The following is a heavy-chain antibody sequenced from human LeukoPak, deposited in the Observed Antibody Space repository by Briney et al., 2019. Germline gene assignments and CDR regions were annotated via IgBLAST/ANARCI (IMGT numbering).Heavy chain of an antibody. CDR3: ARDHYDSSGYYLYAFDI. Sequence: ASAKVSCKASGYTFTSYGISWVRQAPGQGLEWMGWINAGNGNTKYSQKLQGRVTITRDTSASTAYMELSSLRSEDTAVYYCARDHYDSSGYYLYAFDIWGQGTMVTVSS. CDR2: INAGNGNT. J-gene: IGHJ3*02. D-gene: IGHD3-22*01. CDR1: GYTFTSYG. V-gene: IGHV1-18*01.